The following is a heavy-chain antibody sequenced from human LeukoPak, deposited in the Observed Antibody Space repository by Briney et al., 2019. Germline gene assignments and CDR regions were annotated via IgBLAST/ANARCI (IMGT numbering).Heavy chain of an antibody. J-gene: IGHJ6*03. CDR3: ARGIGSSWYTLYYYYYYMDI. V-gene: IGHV3-11*04. CDR2: ISGSGHDI. D-gene: IGHD6-13*01. Sequence: GGSLRLSCAASGFTFSDSYMTWVRQAPGKGVEWVAYISGSGHDINYSDSVKGRFTISRDNAKNSLYLQMNSLRAEDTAVYYCARGIGSSWYTLYYYYYYMDIWGKGTTVTISS. CDR1: GFTFSDSY.